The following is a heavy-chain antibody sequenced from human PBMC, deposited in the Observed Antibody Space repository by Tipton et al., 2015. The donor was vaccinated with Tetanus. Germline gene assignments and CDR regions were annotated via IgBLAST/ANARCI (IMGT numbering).Heavy chain of an antibody. V-gene: IGHV1-69*01. J-gene: IGHJ4*02. CDR2: IIPIFGTA. Sequence: QMQLVQSGAEVKKPGSSVKVSCKASGGTFSSYAISWVRQAPGQGLEWMGGIIPIFGTAHYAQKFQGRVTITADESTSTAYMELSSLRSEDTAVYYCARDRFMGDVGEGYYYDSSGYYYSYWGQGTLVTVSS. D-gene: IGHD3-22*01. CDR3: ARDRFMGDVGEGYYYDSSGYYYSY. CDR1: GGTFSSYA.